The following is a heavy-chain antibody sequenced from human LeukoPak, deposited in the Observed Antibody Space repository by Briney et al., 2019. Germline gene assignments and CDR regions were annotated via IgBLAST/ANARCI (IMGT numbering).Heavy chain of an antibody. J-gene: IGHJ4*02. V-gene: IGHV3-43*02. CDR1: GFTFDDYA. D-gene: IGHD4-11*01. CDR2: ISGDGSNS. Sequence: GGSLRLSCAASGFTFDDYAMHWVRQAPGKGLEWVSLISGDGSNSYYADSVKGRFTISRDNSKNSLYLQMSSLSTADTAFYYCAKDREDSNSFFDYWGQGTLVTVSS. CDR3: AKDREDSNSFFDY.